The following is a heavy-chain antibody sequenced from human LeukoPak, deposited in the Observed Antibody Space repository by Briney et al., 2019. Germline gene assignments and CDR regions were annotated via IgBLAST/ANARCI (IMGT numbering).Heavy chain of an antibody. V-gene: IGHV4-39*01. D-gene: IGHD2-2*01. CDR2: IYDSGST. CDR3: ARHYCSSTSCYAGVPYYFDY. CDR1: GRSISSRSYC. Sequence: SETLSLTCTVSGRSISSRSYCWGWIRQPPGKGLEWFGSIYDSGSTYYNPSLRSRVTISVDTSKNQFSLKLSSVTAADTAVYYCARHYCSSTSCYAGVPYYFDYWGQGTLVTVSS. J-gene: IGHJ4*02.